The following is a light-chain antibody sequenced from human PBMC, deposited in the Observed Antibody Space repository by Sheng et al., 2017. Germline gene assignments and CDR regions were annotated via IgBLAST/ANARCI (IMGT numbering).Light chain of an antibody. J-gene: IGKJ1*01. CDR2: GAS. V-gene: IGKV3-15*01. Sequence: IVLTQSPATLSSSPGERAALSCRASQSVSSLAWYQQKPGQAPRLLIYGASTRATGIPDRFSGRGSGTDFTLTISSLQSEDIAFYYCQQYDTWPRTFGQGTKVEIK. CDR1: QSVSS. CDR3: QQYDTWPRT.